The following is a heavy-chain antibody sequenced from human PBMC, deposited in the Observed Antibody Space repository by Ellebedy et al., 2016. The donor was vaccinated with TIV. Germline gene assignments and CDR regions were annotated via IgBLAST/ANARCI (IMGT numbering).Heavy chain of an antibody. CDR3: ATTWSGLWGYYYGMDV. CDR2: IIPISDTA. D-gene: IGHD2-21*01. CDR1: GGTFSSYT. V-gene: IGHV1-69*13. J-gene: IGHJ6*02. Sequence: SVKVSXXASGGTFSSYTISWVRQAPGQGLEWMGGIIPISDTANYAQKFQGRVTITADESTSTAYMELSSLRSEDTAVYYCATTWSGLWGYYYGMDVWGQGTTVTVSS.